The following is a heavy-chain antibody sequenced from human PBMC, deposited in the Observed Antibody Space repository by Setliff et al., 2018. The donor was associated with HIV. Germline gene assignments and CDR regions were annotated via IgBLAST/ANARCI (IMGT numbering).Heavy chain of an antibody. CDR3: ARAWGGYGDLYYYMDV. D-gene: IGHD4-17*01. J-gene: IGHJ6*03. V-gene: IGHV4-4*09. CDR1: GGSMRDNY. Sequence: PSETLSLTCTVSGGSMRDNYWSWIRQSPGEGLEWIGWIYSNGVTKYNPSLKSRVTILIDTSKKQFSLKLSSVTAADTAVYYCARAWGGYGDLYYYMDVWGKGTTVTVSS. CDR2: IYSNGVT.